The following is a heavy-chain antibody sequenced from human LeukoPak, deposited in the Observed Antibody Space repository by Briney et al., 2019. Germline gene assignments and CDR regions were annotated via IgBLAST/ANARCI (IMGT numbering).Heavy chain of an antibody. CDR2: IYSGGST. CDR3: ATIRGGYSSNSALDY. CDR1: GFTVSSNY. D-gene: IGHD6-13*01. V-gene: IGHV3-53*01. J-gene: IGHJ4*02. Sequence: GGSLRLSCAASGFTVSSNYMSWVRQAPGKGLEWVSVIYSGGSTYYADSVKGRFTISRDNSKNTLYLQMNSLRAEDTAVYYCATIRGGYSSNSALDYWGQGTLVTVSS.